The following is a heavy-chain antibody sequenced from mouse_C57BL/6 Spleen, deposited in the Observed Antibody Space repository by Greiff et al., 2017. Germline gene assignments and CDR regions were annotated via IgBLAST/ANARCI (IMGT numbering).Heavy chain of an antibody. Sequence: EVNVVESGGGLVKPGGSLKLSCAASGFTFSDYGMHWVRQAPEKGLEWVAYISSGSSTIYYADTVKGRFTISRDNAKNTLFLQMTRLRSEDTDMYYCARTDYYAMGYWGQGTSVTVSS. J-gene: IGHJ4*01. CDR1: GFTFSDYG. V-gene: IGHV5-17*01. CDR3: ARTDYYAMGY. CDR2: ISSGSSTI.